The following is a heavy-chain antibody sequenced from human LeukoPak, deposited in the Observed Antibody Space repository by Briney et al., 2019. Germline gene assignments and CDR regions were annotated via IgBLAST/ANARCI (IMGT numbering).Heavy chain of an antibody. CDR3: ARHVATNYYYNYYGLDV. V-gene: IGHV4-59*08. CDR2: IYYSGNT. J-gene: IGHJ6*02. CDR1: GVSISSYY. Sequence: PSETLSLTCTVSGVSISSYYWSWIRQPPGKGLEWIGHIYYSGNTYYSPSLKSRVTISADTSRNQFSLNLSAVTAADAATYYCARHVATNYYYNYYGLDVWGQGTTVTVSS.